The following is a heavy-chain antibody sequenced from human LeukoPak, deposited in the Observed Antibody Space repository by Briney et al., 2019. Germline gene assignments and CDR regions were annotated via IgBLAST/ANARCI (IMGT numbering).Heavy chain of an antibody. D-gene: IGHD1-26*01. CDR2: ISGSGGST. Sequence: GRSLRLSCAASGFTFSSYAMSWVRQAPGKGLEWVSAISGSGGSTYYADSVKGRFTISRDNSKNTLYLQMNSLRAEDTAVYYCAKDQGRGSYSNWGQGTLVTVSS. V-gene: IGHV3-23*01. J-gene: IGHJ4*02. CDR1: GFTFSSYA. CDR3: AKDQGRGSYSN.